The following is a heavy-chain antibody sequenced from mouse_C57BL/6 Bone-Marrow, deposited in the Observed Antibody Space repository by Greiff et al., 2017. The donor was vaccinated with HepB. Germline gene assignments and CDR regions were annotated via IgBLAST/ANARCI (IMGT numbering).Heavy chain of an antibody. CDR1: GFTFSSYA. J-gene: IGHJ3*01. CDR3: ARDRDGYLLAY. Sequence: EVQVVESGGGLVKPGGSLKLSCAASGFTFSSYAMSWVRQTPEKRLEWVATISDGGSYTYYPDNVKGRFTISRDNAKNNLYLQMSHLKSEDTAMYYCARDRDGYLLAYWGQGTRVTVSA. CDR2: ISDGGSYT. V-gene: IGHV5-4*01. D-gene: IGHD2-3*01.